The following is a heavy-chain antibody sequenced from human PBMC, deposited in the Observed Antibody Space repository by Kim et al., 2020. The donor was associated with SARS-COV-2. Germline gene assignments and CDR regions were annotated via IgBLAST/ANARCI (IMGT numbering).Heavy chain of an antibody. CDR3: ARLPRAWLQPHETPHFDY. Sequence: SETLSLTCTVSGGSISSHYWSWIRQPPGKGLELIGFIYYSWSTNYNPSLKSQITISVDTAKNQFSLNLSSVTAADTAVYYCARLPRAWLQPHETPHFDY. CDR2: IYYSWST. J-gene: IGHJ4*01. D-gene: IGHD5-12*01. CDR1: GGSISSHY. V-gene: IGHV4-59*08.